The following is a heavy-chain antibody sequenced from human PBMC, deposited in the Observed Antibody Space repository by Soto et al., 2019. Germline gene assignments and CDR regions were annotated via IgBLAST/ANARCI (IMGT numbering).Heavy chain of an antibody. D-gene: IGHD3-10*01. J-gene: IGHJ5*02. CDR2: IYNTGAT. CDR1: GGSISSDGYY. Sequence: QVQLQESGPGLVKPSQTLSLTCTVSGGSISSDGYYWSWIRQFPGKGLEWIGYIYNTGATYYNPSLKSRLTISFGTSKNQFSLELTSVTAADTAVYYCARVPFGVGEWFDPWGQGTLVTVSS. V-gene: IGHV4-31*03. CDR3: ARVPFGVGEWFDP.